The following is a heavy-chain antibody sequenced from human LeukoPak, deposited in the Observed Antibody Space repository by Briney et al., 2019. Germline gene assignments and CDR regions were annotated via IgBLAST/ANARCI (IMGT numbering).Heavy chain of an antibody. CDR1: GFTFTSYA. CDR3: AKDREDSAMISGVFDL. CDR2: ISGSGGHT. Sequence: GGSLRLSCEASGFTFTSYAMTWVRQAPGKGLEWVSGISGSGGHTYNADSVEGRFIISRDNSKNTVSLQLSSLRVEDTAVYFCAKDREDSAMISGVFDLWGRGTLVIVSS. J-gene: IGHJ2*01. V-gene: IGHV3-23*01. D-gene: IGHD5-18*01.